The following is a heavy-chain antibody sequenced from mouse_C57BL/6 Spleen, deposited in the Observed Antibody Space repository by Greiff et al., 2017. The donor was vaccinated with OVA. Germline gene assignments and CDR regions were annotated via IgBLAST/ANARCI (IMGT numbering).Heavy chain of an antibody. CDR3: ARGDYYGSSYAMDY. CDR2: INYDGSST. J-gene: IGHJ4*01. CDR1: GFTFSDYY. D-gene: IGHD1-1*01. V-gene: IGHV5-16*01. Sequence: EVQVVESEGGLVQPGSSMKLSCTASGFTFSDYYMAWVRQVPEKGLEWVANINYDGSSTYYLDSLKSRFIISRDNAKNILYLQMSSLKSEDTATYYCARGDYYGSSYAMDYWGQGTSVTVSS.